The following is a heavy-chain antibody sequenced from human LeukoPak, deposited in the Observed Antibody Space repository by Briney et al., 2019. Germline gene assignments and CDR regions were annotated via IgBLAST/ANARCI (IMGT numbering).Heavy chain of an antibody. CDR1: GYSFTSYW. J-gene: IGHJ4*02. CDR2: IYPGDSDT. D-gene: IGHD5-24*01. CDR3: ARSPRWLGRTPDY. Sequence: NHGESLKISCKGSGYSFTSYWIGWVRQLPGKGLEWMGIIYPGDSDTRYSPSFQGQVTISADKSISTAYLQWSSLKASDTAMYYCARSPRWLGRTPDYWGQGTLVTVSS. V-gene: IGHV5-51*01.